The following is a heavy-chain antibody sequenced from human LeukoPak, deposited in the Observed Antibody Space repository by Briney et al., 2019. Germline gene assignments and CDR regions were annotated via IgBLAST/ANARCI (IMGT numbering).Heavy chain of an antibody. D-gene: IGHD3-10*01. CDR2: IWYDGSNK. Sequence: GGSLRLSCAASGFTFSSYGMHWVRQAPGKGLEWVAVIWYDGSNKYYADSVKGRFTISRDNSKNTLYLQMNSLRAEATAVYYCARDLYGSGNYFYYGMDVWGQGTTVTVSS. CDR3: ARDLYGSGNYFYYGMDV. J-gene: IGHJ6*02. V-gene: IGHV3-33*01. CDR1: GFTFSSYG.